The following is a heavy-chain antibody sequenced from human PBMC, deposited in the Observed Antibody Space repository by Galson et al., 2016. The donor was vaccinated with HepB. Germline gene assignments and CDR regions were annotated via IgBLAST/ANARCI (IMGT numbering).Heavy chain of an antibody. Sequence: SVKVSCKASGYTFTSNVMHWVRQAPGQRLEWMGWINGDNGNTKYSQKFQGRVTVSRDTSASTAYMELRSLRSEDTAVYYCARVGDYDILTGYHGMDVWGQGTTVTVSS. D-gene: IGHD3-9*01. V-gene: IGHV1-3*01. CDR2: INGDNGNT. J-gene: IGHJ6*02. CDR3: ARVGDYDILTGYHGMDV. CDR1: GYTFTSNV.